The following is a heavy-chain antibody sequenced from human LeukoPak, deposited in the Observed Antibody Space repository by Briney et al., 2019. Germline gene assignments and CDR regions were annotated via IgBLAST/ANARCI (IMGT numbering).Heavy chain of an antibody. D-gene: IGHD3-22*01. Sequence: SETLSLTCTVSGGSISSYYWGWIRQPPGKGLEWIGSIYYSGSTYYNPSLKSRVTISVDTSKNQFSLKLSSVTAADTAVYYCARENYYDSSGYFPGSSFYWGQGTLVTVSS. CDR2: IYYSGST. CDR1: GGSISSYY. V-gene: IGHV4-39*07. J-gene: IGHJ4*02. CDR3: ARENYYDSSGYFPGSSFY.